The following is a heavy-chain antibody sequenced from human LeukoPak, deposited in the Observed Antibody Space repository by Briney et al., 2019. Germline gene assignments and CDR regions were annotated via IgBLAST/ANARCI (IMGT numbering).Heavy chain of an antibody. J-gene: IGHJ4*02. CDR3: EKNMRSLYSDSGVYYFWVWNY. CDR1: GFTFDDYA. CDR2: ISWDGGST. Sequence: GRSLRLSCAASGFTFDDYAMHWVRQAPGKGLEWVSLISWDGGSTYYADSVKGRFTISRDNSKNSRYLQMNSLRAEDTALYYCEKNMRSLYSDSGVYYFWVWNYGGGEPLVTASS. V-gene: IGHV3-43D*03. D-gene: IGHD3-22*01.